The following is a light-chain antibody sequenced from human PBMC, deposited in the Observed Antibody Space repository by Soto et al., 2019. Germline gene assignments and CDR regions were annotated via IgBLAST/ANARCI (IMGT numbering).Light chain of an antibody. CDR1: QSLSNH. V-gene: IGKV3-15*01. Sequence: EIVMTQSPATLSVSPGERTTLSCRASQSLSNHLAWYQQKPGQAPRLLIYFTSTRATGIPARFSGSGSGTDFTPTISSLQSEDFAVYYCQQYNTWPLTFGGGTKVETK. J-gene: IGKJ4*01. CDR2: FTS. CDR3: QQYNTWPLT.